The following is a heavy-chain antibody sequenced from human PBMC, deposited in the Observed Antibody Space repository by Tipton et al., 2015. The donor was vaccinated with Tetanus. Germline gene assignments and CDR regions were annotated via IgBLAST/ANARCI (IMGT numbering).Heavy chain of an antibody. CDR3: APSRDSSGYFSTF. CDR2: IYGGGST. D-gene: IGHD3-22*01. Sequence: SLRLSCAVSGLTVSINSMSWVRQAPGKGLEWVSVIYGGGSTYYGDSVKGRFTISRDNSKNTVYLQMNSLRADDTALYYCAPSRDSSGYFSTFWGQGTLVTVAS. J-gene: IGHJ4*02. CDR1: GLTVSINS. V-gene: IGHV3-53*01.